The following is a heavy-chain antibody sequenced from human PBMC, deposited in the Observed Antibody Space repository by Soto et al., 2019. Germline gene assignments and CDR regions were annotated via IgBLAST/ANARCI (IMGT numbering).Heavy chain of an antibody. D-gene: IGHD2-8*01. CDR2: ISGSSSDT. Sequence: PGGSLGLSCAASGFTLSDYYMSWIRQAPGRGLEWVSYISGSSSDTHYADSVKGRFTISRDNAKNSLYLQMNSLRAEDSAVYYCARGIHNNYGVTPAYWGQGTLVTVSS. V-gene: IGHV3-11*05. CDR3: ARGIHNNYGVTPAY. J-gene: IGHJ4*02. CDR1: GFTLSDYY.